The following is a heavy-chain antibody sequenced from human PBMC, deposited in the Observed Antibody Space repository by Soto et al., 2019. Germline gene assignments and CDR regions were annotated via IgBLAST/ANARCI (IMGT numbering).Heavy chain of an antibody. CDR3: AREDYYDGSGYYSY. CDR2: ISSSSDYT. J-gene: IGHJ4*02. Sequence: QVQLVESGGGLVKPGGSLRLSCAASGFTFSDYYMSWIRQAPGKGLEWISYISSSSDYTNYADSVKGRFTISRDNAKNSLYLQMNSRRAEDTAVYYCAREDYYDGSGYYSYWGQGTLVSVSS. CDR1: GFTFSDYY. V-gene: IGHV3-11*05. D-gene: IGHD3-22*01.